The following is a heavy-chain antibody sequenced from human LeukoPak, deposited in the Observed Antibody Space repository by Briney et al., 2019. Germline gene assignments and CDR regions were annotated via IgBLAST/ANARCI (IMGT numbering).Heavy chain of an antibody. Sequence: GSLRLSCAASGFTFSSYSMNWVRQAPGKGLEWVSSISSSSSYIYYADSVKGRFTISRDNAKNSLYLQMNSLRAEDTAVYYCASPVIVTKRNYYYGMDVWGKGTTVTVSS. CDR1: GFTFSSYS. D-gene: IGHD2-15*01. J-gene: IGHJ6*04. CDR2: ISSSSSYI. V-gene: IGHV3-21*01. CDR3: ASPVIVTKRNYYYGMDV.